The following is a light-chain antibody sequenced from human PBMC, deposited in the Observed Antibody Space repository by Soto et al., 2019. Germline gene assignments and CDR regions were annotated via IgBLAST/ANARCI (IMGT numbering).Light chain of an antibody. J-gene: IGKJ1*01. CDR1: QSISSW. Sequence: DIQMTPSHSTLSASVGSSFTITCLASQSISSWLAWYQQKPGKAPKLLIYKASSLESGVPSRFSGSGSGTEFTLTISSLQPDDFATYYCQQYNSYSSTVGQGTKVDIK. V-gene: IGKV1-5*03. CDR2: KAS. CDR3: QQYNSYSST.